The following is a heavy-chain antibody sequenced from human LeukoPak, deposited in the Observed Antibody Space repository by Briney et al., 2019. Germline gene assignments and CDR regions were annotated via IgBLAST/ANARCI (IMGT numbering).Heavy chain of an antibody. J-gene: IGHJ5*02. D-gene: IGHD5-18*01. CDR1: GGSINNSY. CDR3: AKGAGGFSYYNWFDP. V-gene: IGHV4-59*12. Sequence: SETLSLTCTVSGGSINNSYWTWIRQPPGKGLEWIGHIYYSGSTNYSPSLKSRVTISVDTSKNQFSLKLASVTAADTAIYYCAKGAGGFSYYNWFDPWGQGTLVTVSS. CDR2: IYYSGST.